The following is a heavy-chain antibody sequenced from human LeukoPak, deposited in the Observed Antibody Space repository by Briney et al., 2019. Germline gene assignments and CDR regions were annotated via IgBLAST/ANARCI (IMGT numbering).Heavy chain of an antibody. CDR3: ARAHIVVVTAPIDY. Sequence: GGSLRLSCAASGFTFSNYALHWVRQAPGKGLEWVAVTSYDGSDKYYADSVKGRFTISRDNSKNTLYLQMNSLRAEDTAVYYCARAHIVVVTAPIDYWGQGILVTVSS. J-gene: IGHJ4*02. V-gene: IGHV3-30-3*01. D-gene: IGHD2-21*02. CDR1: GFTFSNYA. CDR2: TSYDGSDK.